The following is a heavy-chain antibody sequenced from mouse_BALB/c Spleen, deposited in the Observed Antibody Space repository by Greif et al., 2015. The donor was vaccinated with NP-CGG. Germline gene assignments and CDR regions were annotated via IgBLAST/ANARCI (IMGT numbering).Heavy chain of an antibody. V-gene: IGHV1-84*02. Sequence: QVQLQQSGPELVKPGASVKISCKASGYTFTDYYINWVKRKPGQGLEWIGWIYPGSGNTKYNEKFKGKATLTVDTSSSTAYMQLSSLTSEDTTVYFCARRTGTEAMDYWDQGTSVTVSS. J-gene: IGHJ4*01. CDR2: IYPGSGNT. CDR1: GYTFTDYY. CDR3: ARRTGTEAMDY. D-gene: IGHD4-1*01.